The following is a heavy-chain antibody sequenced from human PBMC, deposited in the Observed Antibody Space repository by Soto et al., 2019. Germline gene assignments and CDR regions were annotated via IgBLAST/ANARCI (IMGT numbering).Heavy chain of an antibody. V-gene: IGHV2-5*02. D-gene: IGHD2-21*02. J-gene: IGHJ6*02. Sequence: QITLKESGPTLVKPTQTLTLTCTFSGFSLSTTGVGVGWIRQPPGKTLEWLALIYWDDDKRYNPSLKSRLTITKDASKYQVVHTMTSMDPVDTATYYCVQSRCGGDCLQSYSSHSYYGLDVWGQGTTVTVSS. CDR3: VQSRCGGDCLQSYSSHSYYGLDV. CDR2: IYWDDDK. CDR1: GFSLSTTGVG.